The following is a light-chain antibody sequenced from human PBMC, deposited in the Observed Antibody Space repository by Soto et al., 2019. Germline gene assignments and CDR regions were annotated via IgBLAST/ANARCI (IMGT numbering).Light chain of an antibody. CDR2: EAS. CDR1: ETVNSL. V-gene: IGKV1-5*03. J-gene: IGKJ1*01. Sequence: DIQMTQSPSTLSASMGDRVTITSRASETVNSLLAWYQQKPGKAPELLIYEASNLQSGVPSRFSGSRSGTEFTLSISDLQPEDFATYYCHQYNRYPWTFGQGTKVDIK. CDR3: HQYNRYPWT.